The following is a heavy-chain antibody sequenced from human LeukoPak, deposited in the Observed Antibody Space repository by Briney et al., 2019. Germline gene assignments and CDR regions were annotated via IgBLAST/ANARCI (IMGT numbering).Heavy chain of an antibody. CDR1: GFTFSNFP. CDR2: ISVRAGST. Sequence: PGGSLRLSCAASGFTFSNFPISSVRGAPEKGLEWVSAISVRAGSTYHADSVKGRSTISRNNSRNTLSLQMARLTADDTALNYCAMKAVPRPRLHHDFDFWGKGTVVSVSS. CDR3: AMKAVPRPRLHHDFDF. D-gene: IGHD5-24*01. V-gene: IGHV3-23*01. J-gene: IGHJ3*01.